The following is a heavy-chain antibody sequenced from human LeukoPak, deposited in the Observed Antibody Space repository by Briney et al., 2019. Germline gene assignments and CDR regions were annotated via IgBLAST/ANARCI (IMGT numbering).Heavy chain of an antibody. CDR2: ISAGGGST. V-gene: IGHV3-23*01. Sequence: GGSLRLSCVASGFPFSSYWMTWVRQAPGKGLEWVSVISAGGGSTHYANSVKGRFTISRDNSKNMLYLQMNSLRAEDTAVYYCAKAESSSWTYYFDYWGQGTLVTVSS. CDR3: AKAESSSWTYYFDY. J-gene: IGHJ4*02. D-gene: IGHD6-13*01. CDR1: GFPFSSYW.